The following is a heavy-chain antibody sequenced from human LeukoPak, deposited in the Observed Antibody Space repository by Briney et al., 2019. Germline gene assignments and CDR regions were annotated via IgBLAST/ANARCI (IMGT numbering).Heavy chain of an antibody. CDR2: ISSSSSSYI. V-gene: IGHV3-21*01. D-gene: IGHD2-2*01. Sequence: GGFLRLSCAASGFTFSSYSMNWVRQAPGKGLEWVSSISSSSSSYIYYAGSVKGRFTISRDKAKNSRYLQMNSLRAEDTAVYYCATVNSVPARRSRWFDPWGQGTLVTVSS. CDR1: GFTFSSYS. CDR3: ATVNSVPARRSRWFDP. J-gene: IGHJ5*02.